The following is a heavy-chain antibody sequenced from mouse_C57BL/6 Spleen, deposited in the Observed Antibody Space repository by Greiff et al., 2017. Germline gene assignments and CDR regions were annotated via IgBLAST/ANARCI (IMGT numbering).Heavy chain of an antibody. J-gene: IGHJ1*03. V-gene: IGHV5-17*01. Sequence: EVHLVESGGGLVKPGGSLKLSCAASGFTFSDYGMHWVRQAPEKGLEWVAYISSGSSTIYYADTVKGRFTISRDNAKNTLFLQMTSLRSEDTAMYYCARRDDYDGYFDVWGTGTTVTVSS. CDR2: ISSGSSTI. CDR1: GFTFSDYG. CDR3: ARRDDYDGYFDV. D-gene: IGHD2-4*01.